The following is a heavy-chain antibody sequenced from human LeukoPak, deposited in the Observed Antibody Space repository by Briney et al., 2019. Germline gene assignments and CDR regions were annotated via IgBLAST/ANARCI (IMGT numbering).Heavy chain of an antibody. CDR2: INPSGGST. CDR1: GYTFTSYY. D-gene: IGHD4-17*01. V-gene: IGHV1-46*01. Sequence: ASVKVSCKASGYTFTSYYVHWVRQAPGQGLEWVGTINPSGGSTRYAQKFQGRVTMTRVTSTSTVYMELYSLRSVDTAVYYCARSYDYGDHFDYWGQGTLVTVSS. J-gene: IGHJ4*02. CDR3: ARSYDYGDHFDY.